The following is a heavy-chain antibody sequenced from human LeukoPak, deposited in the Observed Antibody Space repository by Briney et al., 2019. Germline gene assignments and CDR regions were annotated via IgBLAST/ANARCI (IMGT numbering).Heavy chain of an antibody. CDR3: AKAKTTYYDYIWGSYRETTDAFDI. CDR2: ISGSGGST. D-gene: IGHD3-16*02. J-gene: IGHJ3*02. CDR1: GFTFSSYA. Sequence: PGGSLRLSCAASGFTFSSYAMSWVRQAPGKGLEWVSAISGSGGSTYYADSVKGRFTISRDNSKHTLYLQMNSLRAKDTAVYYCAKAKTTYYDYIWGSYRETTDAFDIWGQGTMVTVSS. V-gene: IGHV3-23*01.